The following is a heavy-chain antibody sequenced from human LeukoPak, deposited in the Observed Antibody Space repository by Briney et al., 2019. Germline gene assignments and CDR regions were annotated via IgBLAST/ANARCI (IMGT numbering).Heavy chain of an antibody. CDR3: ARGSSIAARPQGYYFDY. Sequence: ASVKVSCKASGGTFSSYAISWVRQAPGQGLEWMGGIIPIFGTANYAQKFQGRVTITTDESTSTAYMELSSLRSEDTAVYYCARGSSIAARPQGYYFDYWGQGTLVTVSS. J-gene: IGHJ4*02. V-gene: IGHV1-69*05. CDR1: GGTFSSYA. CDR2: IIPIFGTA. D-gene: IGHD6-6*01.